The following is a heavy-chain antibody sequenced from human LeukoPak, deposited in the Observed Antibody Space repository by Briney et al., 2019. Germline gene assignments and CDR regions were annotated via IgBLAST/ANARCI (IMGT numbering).Heavy chain of an antibody. CDR3: AKAGCSGGNCYSVFDS. J-gene: IGHJ4*02. Sequence: PGGSLRLSCAASGFTFTSHAMNWVRQAPGKGLEWVSSISGSYNKKYYADSVKGRFTISRDNSNYTLHLQMSSLRADDTAIYFCAKAGCSGGNCYSVFDSWGQGTLVTVSS. D-gene: IGHD2-15*01. V-gene: IGHV3-23*01. CDR2: ISGSYNKK. CDR1: GFTFTSHA.